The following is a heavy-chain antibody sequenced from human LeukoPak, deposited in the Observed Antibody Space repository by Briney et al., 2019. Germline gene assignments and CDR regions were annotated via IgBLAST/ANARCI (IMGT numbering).Heavy chain of an antibody. D-gene: IGHD3-10*01. V-gene: IGHV4-59*08. CDR2: IYYSGST. Sequence: SETLSLTCTVSGGSITSYYWSWIRQPPGKGLEWIGYIYYSGSTNYNPSLKSRVTMSVDTSKNQFSLKLSSVTAADTAVYYCARQVYYYGSGSYYYFFDYWGQGTLVTVSS. CDR3: ARQVYYYGSGSYYYFFDY. J-gene: IGHJ4*02. CDR1: GGSITSYY.